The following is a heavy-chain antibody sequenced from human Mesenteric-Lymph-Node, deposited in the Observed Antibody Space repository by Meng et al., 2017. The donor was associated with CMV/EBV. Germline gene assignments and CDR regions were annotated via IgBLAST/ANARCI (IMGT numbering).Heavy chain of an antibody. J-gene: IGHJ4*02. V-gene: IGHV3-30*12. Sequence: GESLKISCAASGFTFSRYGLHWVRQAPGKGLEWVALISFDGGSKYYADSLRGRFTISRGNSKNTLYLQMNSLRAEDTAVYYCAREPAGDYWGQGTLVTVSS. CDR3: AREPAGDY. CDR1: GFTFSRYG. CDR2: ISFDGGSK.